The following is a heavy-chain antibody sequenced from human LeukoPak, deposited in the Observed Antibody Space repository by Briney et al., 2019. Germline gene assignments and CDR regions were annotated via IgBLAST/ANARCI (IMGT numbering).Heavy chain of an antibody. D-gene: IGHD5-12*01. Sequence: GGSLRLSCAASGFTFNSYAFNWVRQAPGKGLEWVSYISSSSNIIYYADSVKGRFTISRDNSKNTLYLQMNSLRTEDTGVYYCARDTSGYDTGDAFDIWGQGTVVTVSS. J-gene: IGHJ3*02. CDR2: ISSSSNII. V-gene: IGHV3-48*01. CDR3: ARDTSGYDTGDAFDI. CDR1: GFTFNSYA.